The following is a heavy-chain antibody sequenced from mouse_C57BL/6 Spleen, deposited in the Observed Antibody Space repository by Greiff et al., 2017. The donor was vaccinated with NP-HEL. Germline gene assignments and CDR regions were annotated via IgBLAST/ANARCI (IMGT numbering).Heavy chain of an antibody. CDR1: GYAFTNYL. CDR3: ARSGDYYFDY. CDR2: INPGSGGT. J-gene: IGHJ2*01. V-gene: IGHV1-54*01. Sequence: VQLQESGAELVRPGTSVKVSCKASGYAFTNYLIAWVKQRPGQGLEWIGVINPGSGGTNYNEKFKGKATLTADKSSSTAYMQRSSLTSEDSAVYFCARSGDYYFDYWGQGTTLTVSS. D-gene: IGHD2-13*01.